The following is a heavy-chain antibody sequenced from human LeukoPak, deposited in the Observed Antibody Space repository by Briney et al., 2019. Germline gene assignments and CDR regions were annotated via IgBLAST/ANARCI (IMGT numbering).Heavy chain of an antibody. Sequence: VASVKVSCKASGYTFTNFDINWVRQATGQGLEWMGWMNPKTGNTSSAQKLQGRVTITGNTSISTAYMELSSLRSDDTAVYYCVRIDYSNAFDIWGQGTMVTVSS. J-gene: IGHJ3*02. V-gene: IGHV1-8*03. CDR3: VRIDYSNAFDI. CDR2: MNPKTGNT. D-gene: IGHD4-11*01. CDR1: GYTFTNFD.